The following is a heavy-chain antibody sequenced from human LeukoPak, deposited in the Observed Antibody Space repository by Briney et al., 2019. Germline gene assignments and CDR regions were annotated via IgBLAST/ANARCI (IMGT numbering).Heavy chain of an antibody. CDR3: ARSGCSSGRPTFDY. CDR2: IIPIFGTA. J-gene: IGHJ4*02. Sequence: ASVKVSCKASGGTFSSYAISWVRQAPGQGLEWMGGIIPIFGTANYAQKFQGRVTITADESTSTAYMELSSLRSEDTAVYYCARSGCSSGRPTFDYWGQGTLVTVSS. CDR1: GGTFSSYA. D-gene: IGHD6-19*01. V-gene: IGHV1-69*13.